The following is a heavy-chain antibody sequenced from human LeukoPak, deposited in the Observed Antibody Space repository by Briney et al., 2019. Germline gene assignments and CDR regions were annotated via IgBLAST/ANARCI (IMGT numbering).Heavy chain of an antibody. CDR1: GFTLSNYG. CDR2: IRYDGSDK. Sequence: PGGSLRLSCAASGFTLSNYGMHWVRQAPGKGLEWVAFIRYDGSDKFYTDSVKGRFTISRDNSKNTLYLQMNRLRDEDTALYYCAKDAAGNDMDFVRNYMDVWGKGTTVTVSS. CDR3: AKDAAGNDMDFVRNYMDV. D-gene: IGHD2-2*03. V-gene: IGHV3-30*02. J-gene: IGHJ6*03.